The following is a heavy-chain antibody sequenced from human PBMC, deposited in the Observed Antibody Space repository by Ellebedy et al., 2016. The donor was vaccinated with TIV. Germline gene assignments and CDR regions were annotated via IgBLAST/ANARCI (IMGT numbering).Heavy chain of an antibody. CDR1: GGSISSYY. V-gene: IGHV4-59*04. D-gene: IGHD6-13*01. Sequence: MPSETLSLTCTVSGGSISSYYWSWIRQPPGKGLEWIGSITHSGSTFYNPSLTSRLTISVDRSMNQFSLKLTSVTAADTAIYYCAAYSSSLTAFDIWGQGTMVTVSS. J-gene: IGHJ3*02. CDR2: ITHSGST. CDR3: AAYSSSLTAFDI.